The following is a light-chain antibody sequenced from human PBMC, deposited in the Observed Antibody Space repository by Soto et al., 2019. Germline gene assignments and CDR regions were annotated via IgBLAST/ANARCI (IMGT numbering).Light chain of an antibody. CDR3: QQLNSYPQT. Sequence: IQLTQSPSSLSASVGDRVTITCQASRGISSYLAWYQPTPGKPPKLLVYSASTLQSGVPSRFSGSGSGPDFTLTISSLQPEDAATYFCQQLNSYPQTFGQGTRLEIK. V-gene: IGKV1-9*01. CDR2: SAS. J-gene: IGKJ5*01. CDR1: RGISSY.